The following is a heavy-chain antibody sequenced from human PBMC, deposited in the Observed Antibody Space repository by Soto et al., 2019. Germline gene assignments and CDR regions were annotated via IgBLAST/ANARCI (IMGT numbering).Heavy chain of an antibody. CDR1: RGSVSSNNW. J-gene: IGHJ4*02. V-gene: IGHV4-4*02. CDR3: ARRIALSGTAGAPGD. Sequence: QVQLQESGPGLVKPSGTLSLTCGVSRGSVSSNNWWTWVRQPPGKGLELIGEIYQTGTTNYNPSLQSRVTISLDKSNNHFSLKLNSVTAADTAVYYCARRIALSGTAGAPGDWGQGTLVIVSS. CDR2: IYQTGTT. D-gene: IGHD6-19*01.